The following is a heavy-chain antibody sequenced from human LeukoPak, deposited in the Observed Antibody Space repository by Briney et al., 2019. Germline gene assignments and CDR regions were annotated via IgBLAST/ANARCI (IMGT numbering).Heavy chain of an antibody. CDR3: AREYPLQGHSTYYYYHYMDV. Sequence: GGSLRLSCAASGFTVSSNYMSWVRQAPGKGLEWVSVIYSGGSTYYADSVKGRFTISRDNSKNTLYLQMNSLRAEDTAVYYCAREYPLQGHSTYYYYHYMDVWGKGTTVTISS. CDR1: GFTVSSNY. V-gene: IGHV3-66*01. D-gene: IGHD5/OR15-5a*01. J-gene: IGHJ6*03. CDR2: IYSGGST.